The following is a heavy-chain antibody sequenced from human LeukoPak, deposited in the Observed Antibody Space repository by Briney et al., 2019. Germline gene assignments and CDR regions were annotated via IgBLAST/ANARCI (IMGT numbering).Heavy chain of an antibody. CDR2: ISAYNGNT. V-gene: IGHV1-18*01. J-gene: IGHJ5*02. CDR1: GYTFTSYG. CDR3: ARLSCSSTSCYGANWFDP. Sequence: ASVKVSCKASGYTFTSYGISWVRQAPGQGLEWMGWISAYNGNTNYAQKLQGRVTMTTDTSTSTAYMELRSLRSDDTAVYYRARLSCSSTSCYGANWFDPWGQGTLVTVSS. D-gene: IGHD2-2*01.